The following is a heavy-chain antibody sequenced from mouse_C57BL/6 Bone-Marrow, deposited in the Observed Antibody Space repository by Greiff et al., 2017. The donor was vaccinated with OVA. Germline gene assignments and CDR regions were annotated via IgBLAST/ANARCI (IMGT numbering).Heavy chain of an antibody. CDR1: GYTFTSYW. D-gene: IGHD1-1*02. Sequence: EVQLQQSGTVLARPGASVKMSCKTSGYTFTSYWMHWVKQRPGQGLEWIGAIYPGNSDTSYNQKFKGKAKLTAVTSASTAYMELSSLTNEDSAVFYCTRVGIMAYYFDYWGQGTTLTVSS. V-gene: IGHV1-5*01. CDR2: IYPGNSDT. J-gene: IGHJ2*01. CDR3: TRVGIMAYYFDY.